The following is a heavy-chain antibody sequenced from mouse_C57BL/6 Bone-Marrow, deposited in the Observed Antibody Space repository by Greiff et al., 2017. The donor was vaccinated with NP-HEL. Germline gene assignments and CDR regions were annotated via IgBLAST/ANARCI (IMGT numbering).Heavy chain of an antibody. V-gene: IGHV1-55*01. CDR1: GYTFTSYW. D-gene: IGHD2-5*01. J-gene: IGHJ4*01. Sequence: QVQLQQSGAELVKPGASVKMSCKASGYTFTSYWITWVKQRPGQGLEWIGDIYPGSGSTNYNEKFKSKATLTVDTSSSTAYMQLSSLTSEDSAVYYCARVIVTTDYYAMDYWGQGTSVTVSS. CDR2: IYPGSGST. CDR3: ARVIVTTDYYAMDY.